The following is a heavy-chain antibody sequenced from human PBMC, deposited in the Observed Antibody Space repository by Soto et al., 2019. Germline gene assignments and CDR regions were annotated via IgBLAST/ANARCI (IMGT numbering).Heavy chain of an antibody. CDR2: ISGSGGST. D-gene: IGHD6-19*01. J-gene: IGHJ4*02. V-gene: IGHV3-23*01. CDR3: AIPPVAGNFRLGDYYFDY. Sequence: GGSLRLSCAASGFTFSSYAMSWVRQAPGKGLEWVSAISGSGGSTYYADSVKGRFTISRDNSKNTLYLQMNSLRAEDTAVYYCAIPPVAGNFRLGDYYFDYWGQGTLVTVSS. CDR1: GFTFSSYA.